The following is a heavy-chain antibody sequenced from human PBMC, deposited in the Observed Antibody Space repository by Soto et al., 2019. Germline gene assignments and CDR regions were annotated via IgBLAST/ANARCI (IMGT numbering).Heavy chain of an antibody. CDR1: GFTVSSNY. Sequence: EVQLVESGGGMIQSGGSLRLSCAANGFTVSSNYMRWVRQAPGKGLEWVSVIYSGGSTYYADSVKGRFTISRDNSKNMLYLQMNSLRAEDTAVYYCGFGGILYYWGQGTLVTVSS. V-gene: IGHV3-53*01. CDR3: GFGGILYY. J-gene: IGHJ4*02. CDR2: IYSGGST. D-gene: IGHD2-15*01.